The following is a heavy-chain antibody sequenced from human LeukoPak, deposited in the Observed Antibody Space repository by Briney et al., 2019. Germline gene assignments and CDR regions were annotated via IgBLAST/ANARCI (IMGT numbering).Heavy chain of an antibody. CDR2: ISDDGSNK. D-gene: IGHD6-6*01. J-gene: IGHJ6*03. V-gene: IGHV3-30*01. Sequence: PGGSLRLSCAASGFTFSTYAMNWVRQAPGRGLEWVAIISDDGSNKYYADSVKGRLTISRDNSKNTLHLQMNSLRPEDTSVYFCARGIHGYSSPSGYYYYYMDVWGKGTTVTVSS. CDR3: ARGIHGYSSPSGYYYYYMDV. CDR1: GFTFSTYA.